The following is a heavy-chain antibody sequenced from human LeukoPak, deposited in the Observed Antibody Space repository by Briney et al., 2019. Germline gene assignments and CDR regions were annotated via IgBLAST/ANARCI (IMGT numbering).Heavy chain of an antibody. CDR3: ARSYGNTAPFDY. CDR2: IWYDGSNK. Sequence: GGSLRLSCAASGFTFSSYGMHWARQAPGKGLEWVAVIWYDGSNKYYADSVKGRFTISRDNSKNTLYLQMNSLRAEDTAVYYCARSYGNTAPFDYWGQGTLVTVSS. CDR1: GFTFSSYG. V-gene: IGHV3-33*01. D-gene: IGHD2/OR15-2a*01. J-gene: IGHJ4*02.